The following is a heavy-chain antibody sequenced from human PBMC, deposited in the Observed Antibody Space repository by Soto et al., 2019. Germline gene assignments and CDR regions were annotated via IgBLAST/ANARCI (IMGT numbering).Heavy chain of an antibody. CDR3: ARSLSTIGARPDY. D-gene: IGHD6-6*01. CDR2: INPNSGDA. Sequence: ASVKVSCKTSGYTFTGYYIHWVRQAPGQGLEWMGWINPNSGDAKYAQKLQGRVTMTRDPSTAYMQLSTLSSDDTAVYYCARSLSTIGARPDYWGQGTLVTVSS. CDR1: GYTFTGYY. J-gene: IGHJ4*02. V-gene: IGHV1-2*02.